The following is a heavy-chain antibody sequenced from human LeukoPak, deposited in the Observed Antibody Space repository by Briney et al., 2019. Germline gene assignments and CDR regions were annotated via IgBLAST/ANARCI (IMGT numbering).Heavy chain of an antibody. CDR3: AIYGSGTHGAIGYYYYMNV. D-gene: IGHD3-10*01. CDR1: GYTLTELS. V-gene: IGHV1-24*01. CDR2: FDPEDGET. J-gene: IGHJ6*03. Sequence: ASVKVSCKVSGYTLTELSMHWVRQAPGKGLEWMGCFDPEDGETIYAQKFQGRVTMTEDTFTDTAYMELSSLRSEDTAVYYCAIYGSGTHGAIGYYYYMNVWGKGTTVTISS.